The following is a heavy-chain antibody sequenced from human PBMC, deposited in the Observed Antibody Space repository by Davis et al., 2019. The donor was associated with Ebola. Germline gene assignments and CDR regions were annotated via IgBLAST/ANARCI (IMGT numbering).Heavy chain of an antibody. V-gene: IGHV3-21*04. CDR1: GFTFSSYS. CDR2: ISGSSSYI. CDR3: AKGAPDSRYYFDY. D-gene: IGHD3-22*01. Sequence: PGGSLRLSCAASGFTFSSYSMNWVRQAPGKGLEWVSSISGSSSYIYYADSVKGRFTISRDNSKNTLTLQMNSLRAEDTAVYYCAKGAPDSRYYFDYWGQGTLVTVSS. J-gene: IGHJ4*02.